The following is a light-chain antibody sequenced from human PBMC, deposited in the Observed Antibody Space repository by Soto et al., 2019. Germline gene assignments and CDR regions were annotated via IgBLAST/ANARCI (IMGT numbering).Light chain of an antibody. CDR3: SSYTSSSLDV. CDR1: SSDVGGYNY. V-gene: IGLV2-14*01. CDR2: DVS. J-gene: IGLJ1*01. Sequence: QPVLTQPASVSGSPGQSITISCTGTSSDVGGYNYVSWYQQHPGKAPKLMIYDVSNRPSGVSDRFSGSKSGNTASLTISGLQADDEADYYCSSYTSSSLDVFGTGTKLTVL.